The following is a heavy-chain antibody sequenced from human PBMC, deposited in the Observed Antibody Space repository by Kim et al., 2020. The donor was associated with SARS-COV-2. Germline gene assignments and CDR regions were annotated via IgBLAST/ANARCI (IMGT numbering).Heavy chain of an antibody. CDR3: ARACSSTSCKANWFDP. V-gene: IGHV4-30-2*01. J-gene: IGHJ5*02. Sequence: SLKGRVTISVDRSKNQFSLRLSAVTAADTAVYYCARACSSTSCKANWFDPWGQGTLVTVSS. D-gene: IGHD2-2*01.